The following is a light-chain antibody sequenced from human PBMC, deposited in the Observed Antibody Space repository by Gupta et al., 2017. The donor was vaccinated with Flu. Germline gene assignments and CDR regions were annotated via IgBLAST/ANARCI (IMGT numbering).Light chain of an antibody. Sequence: QSALTQPASVSGSPGQSITISCTGTSSDVGGYNYVSWYPQRPGKAPKLMIYDVSNRPSGVSNRFSGSKSGNTASLTISGLQAEDETDYYCSSYTDTSTFYVFGTGTKVTVL. V-gene: IGLV2-14*01. CDR1: SSDVGGYNY. CDR3: SSYTDTSTFYV. J-gene: IGLJ1*01. CDR2: DVS.